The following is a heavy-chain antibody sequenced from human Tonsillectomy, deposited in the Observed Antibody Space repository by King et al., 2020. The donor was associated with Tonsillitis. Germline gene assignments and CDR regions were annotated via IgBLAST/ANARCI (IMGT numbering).Heavy chain of an antibody. Sequence: VQLVESGGGLVKPGGSLSLSCAASGFTFSDYYMIWIRQAPGMVLECISYISSSSKTIYYADSVTGRFTISRDNDKSSLFLQLDSLRAEDTAVYYCARYKSSYDFWSGYLNGFDSWGQGTLVTVSS. CDR2: ISSSSKTI. J-gene: IGHJ3*02. CDR1: GFTFSDYY. CDR3: ARYKSSYDFWSGYLNGFDS. V-gene: IGHV3-11*01. D-gene: IGHD3-3*01.